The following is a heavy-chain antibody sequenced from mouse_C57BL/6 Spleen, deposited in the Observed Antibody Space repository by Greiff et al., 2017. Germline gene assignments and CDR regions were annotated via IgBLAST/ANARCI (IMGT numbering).Heavy chain of an antibody. CDR3: ARFGSSYDYAMDY. D-gene: IGHD1-1*01. CDR1: GYTFTSYW. CDR2: IDPSDSYT. Sequence: VQLQQPGAELVMPGASVKLSCKASGYTFTSYWMHWVKQRPGQGLEWIGEIDPSDSYTNYNQKFKGKSTLTVDKSSSTAYMQRSSLTSEDSAVYDWARFGSSYDYAMDYWGQGTSGTVSS. V-gene: IGHV1-69*01. J-gene: IGHJ4*01.